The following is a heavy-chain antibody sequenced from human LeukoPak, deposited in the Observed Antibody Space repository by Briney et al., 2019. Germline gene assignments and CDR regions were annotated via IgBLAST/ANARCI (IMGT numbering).Heavy chain of an antibody. J-gene: IGHJ4*02. CDR2: INSDGSST. D-gene: IGHD6-13*01. CDR3: VRDISGTGVY. CDR1: GFTFSSYW. Sequence: GGSLRLSCAASGFTFSSYWMHWVRQAPGKRLVWVSHINSDGSSTNYADSVKGRFTISRDNAKNTLYLQMNSLRAEDTAVYYCVRDISGTGVYWGQGTLVTVSS. V-gene: IGHV3-74*01.